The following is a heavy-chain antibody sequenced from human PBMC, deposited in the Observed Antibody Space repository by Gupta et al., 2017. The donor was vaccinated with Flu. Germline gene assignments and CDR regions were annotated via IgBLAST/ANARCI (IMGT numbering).Heavy chain of an antibody. CDR2: ITHDGSYK. CDR1: GFRSRNYG. V-gene: IGHV3-30*18. D-gene: IGHD1-26*01. Sequence: QEQVVGSGGGVVQPGTSLRLSCAASGFRSRNYGIQWGRQAPGKGLEWVAVITHDGSYKDYAESGKGRFIIARDNSKNTLYLQMICLRVEDTAVFYWAKDWRWESKVYGMNVWGPGTTVIVS. J-gene: IGHJ6*02. CDR3: AKDWRWESKVYGMNV.